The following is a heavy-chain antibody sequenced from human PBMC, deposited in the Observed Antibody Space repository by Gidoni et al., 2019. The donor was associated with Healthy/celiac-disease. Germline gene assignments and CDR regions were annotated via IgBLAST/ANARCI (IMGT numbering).Heavy chain of an antibody. D-gene: IGHD3-10*01. Sequence: QLQLQESGPGLVQPSETLSLTCTVSGGSISSRSYYWGWIRQPPGKGLEWSGSIYYSGSTYYNPSLKSRVTISVDTSKNQFSLKLSSVTAADTAVYYCARNVLLWFGDSYYFDYWGQGTLVTVSS. CDR2: IYYSGST. CDR1: GGSISSRSYY. J-gene: IGHJ4*02. V-gene: IGHV4-39*01. CDR3: ARNVLLWFGDSYYFDY.